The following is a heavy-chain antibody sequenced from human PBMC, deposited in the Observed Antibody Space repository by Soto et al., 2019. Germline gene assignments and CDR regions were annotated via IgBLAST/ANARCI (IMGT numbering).Heavy chain of an antibody. CDR2: IFYLGNT. V-gene: IGHV4-59*01. CDR1: GGSINNYY. D-gene: IGHD2-8*02. CDR3: KRHDVVHVIGHGMAV. Sequence: QVQLQESGPGLVKPSETLSLTCTVSGGSINNYYWSWIRQPPGKGLEWIGYIFYLGNTIYNPSLNGRVTLLVDTARNQFSLKLTSVTAADTAVYYSKRHDVVHVIGHGMAVWGGGTTVAVSP. J-gene: IGHJ6*04.